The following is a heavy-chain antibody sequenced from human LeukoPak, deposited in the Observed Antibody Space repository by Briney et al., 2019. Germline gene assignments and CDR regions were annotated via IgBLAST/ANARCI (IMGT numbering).Heavy chain of an antibody. CDR2: ISGSGSTI. J-gene: IGHJ4*02. V-gene: IGHV3-48*03. CDR3: ATIDGGIPVDY. Sequence: PGGSLRLSCAVSGLIFGNYGMNWVRQAPGKGLEWVSYISGSGSTIYYADSVKGRFTISRDNAKNSLCLQMNSLRAEDTAVYYCATIDGGIPVDYWGQGTLVTVSS. D-gene: IGHD3-16*01. CDR1: GLIFGNYG.